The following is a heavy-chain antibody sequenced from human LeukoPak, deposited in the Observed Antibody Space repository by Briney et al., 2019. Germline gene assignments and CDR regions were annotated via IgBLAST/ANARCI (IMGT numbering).Heavy chain of an antibody. J-gene: IGHJ3*01. CDR3: ATWTSGDAFDV. CDR1: GGSIGIYY. V-gene: IGHV4-59*08. D-gene: IGHD1-1*01. CDR2: MYYGGKS. Sequence: KPSETLSLTCTVSGGSIGIYYWSWIRQAPGKGLEWIGFMYYGGKSNANSSLKSRVTISVDTSTNQLSLRLDSVIASDTAVYYCATWTSGDAFDVWGTGTMVTVSS.